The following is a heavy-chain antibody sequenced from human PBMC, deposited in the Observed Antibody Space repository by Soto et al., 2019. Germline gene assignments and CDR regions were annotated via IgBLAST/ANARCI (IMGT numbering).Heavy chain of an antibody. CDR3: ARVPFTEAAMVIGYYYYYGMDV. J-gene: IGHJ6*02. CDR2: IYHSGST. Sequence: SETLSLTCAVSGGSISSSNWWSWVRQPPGKGLEWIGEIYHSGSTNYNPSLKSRVTISVDKSKNQFSLKLSSVTAADTAVYYCARVPFTEAAMVIGYYYYYGMDVWGQGTTVTVSS. CDR1: GGSISSSNW. V-gene: IGHV4-4*02. D-gene: IGHD5-18*01.